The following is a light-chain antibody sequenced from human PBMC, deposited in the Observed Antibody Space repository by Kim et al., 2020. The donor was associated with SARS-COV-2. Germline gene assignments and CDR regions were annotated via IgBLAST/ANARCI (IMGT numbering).Light chain of an antibody. CDR2: HDT. V-gene: IGLV3-1*01. CDR1: KLGDKY. CDR3: QAWDSSIVV. Sequence: SVSAGQTASITCSGDKLGDKYTGWYQKKPGQSPVLDMSHDTKRPSGIPERFSGSSSGNTATLTITGTQDVDEADYYGQAWDSSIVVFGGGTQLTVL. J-gene: IGLJ2*01.